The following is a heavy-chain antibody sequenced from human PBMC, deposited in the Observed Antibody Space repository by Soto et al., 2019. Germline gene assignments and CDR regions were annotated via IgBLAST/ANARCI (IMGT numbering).Heavy chain of an antibody. CDR1: GGSFSGYY. Sequence: SETLSLTCAVYGGSFSGYYWSWIRQPPGKGVEWIGEINHSGSTNYNPSLKSRVTISVDTSKNQFSLKLSSVTAADTAVYYCARFPVGIVVVITWGAFDIWGQGTMVT. D-gene: IGHD3-22*01. CDR2: INHSGST. J-gene: IGHJ3*02. V-gene: IGHV4-34*01. CDR3: ARFPVGIVVVITWGAFDI.